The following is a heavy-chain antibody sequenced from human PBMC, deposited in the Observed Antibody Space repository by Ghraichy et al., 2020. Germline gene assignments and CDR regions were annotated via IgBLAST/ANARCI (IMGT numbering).Heavy chain of an antibody. J-gene: IGHJ4*02. V-gene: IGHV4-39*01. Sequence: SETLSLTCTVSGGSISSSSYYWGWIRQPPGKGLEWIGSIYYSGSTYYNPSLKSRVTISVDTSKNQFSLKLSSVTAADTAVYYCARGELELHWGQGTLVTVSS. CDR2: IYYSGST. CDR3: ARGELELH. CDR1: GGSISSSSYY. D-gene: IGHD1-7*01.